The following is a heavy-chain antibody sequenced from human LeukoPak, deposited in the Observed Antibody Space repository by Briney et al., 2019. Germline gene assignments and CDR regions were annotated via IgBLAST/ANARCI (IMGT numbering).Heavy chain of an antibody. CDR3: ARVKSDYYDSRKSAGRSDY. V-gene: IGHV4-39*07. J-gene: IGHJ4*02. D-gene: IGHD3-22*01. Sequence: PSETLSLTCTVSGGSISSTTYYWGWIRQPPGKGLEWIGEINHSGSTNYNPSLKSRVTISVDTSKNQFSLKLSSVTAADTAVYYCARVKSDYYDSRKSAGRSDYWGQGTLVTVSS. CDR2: INHSGST. CDR1: GGSISSTTYY.